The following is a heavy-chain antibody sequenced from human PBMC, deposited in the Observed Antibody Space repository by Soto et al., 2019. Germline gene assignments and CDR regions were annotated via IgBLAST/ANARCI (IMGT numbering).Heavy chain of an antibody. CDR1: GFTFSSYA. J-gene: IGHJ4*02. V-gene: IGHV3-23*01. D-gene: IGHD3-22*01. CDR2: ISGSGGST. Sequence: GGSLRLSCAASGFTFSSYAMSWVRQAPGKGLEWVSAISGSGGSTYYADSVKGRFTISRDNSKNTLYLQMNSLRAEDTAVYYCANLVVVITTSDYWGQGTLVTVSS. CDR3: ANLVVVITTSDY.